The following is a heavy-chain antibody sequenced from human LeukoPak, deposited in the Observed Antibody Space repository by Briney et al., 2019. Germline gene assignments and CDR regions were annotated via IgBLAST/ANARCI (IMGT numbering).Heavy chain of an antibody. D-gene: IGHD6-19*01. CDR2: ISSSCSTI. V-gene: IGHV3-48*02. CDR1: GFTFGTYA. J-gene: IGHJ4*02. Sequence: PGGALRLSCAASGFTFGTYAMNWVRQAPGKGLEWVPYISSSCSTIYLTDSVKGRFTISRDNAKNSLYLQMNGLRDEDTAVYYCARDAGSGYFDYWGQGTLVTVSS. CDR3: ARDAGSGYFDY.